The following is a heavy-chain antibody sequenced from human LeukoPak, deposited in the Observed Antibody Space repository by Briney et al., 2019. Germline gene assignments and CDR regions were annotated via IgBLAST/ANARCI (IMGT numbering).Heavy chain of an antibody. CDR1: GFTFDDYA. D-gene: IGHD6-13*01. Sequence: GGSLRLSCAASGFTFDDYAMHWVRQAPGKGLEWVSGISWNTGTIDYADSVKGRFTISRDNSKNTLYLQMNSLRAEDTAVYYCARERAAATTLDYWGQGTLVTVSS. CDR2: ISWNTGTI. J-gene: IGHJ4*02. V-gene: IGHV3-9*01. CDR3: ARERAAATTLDY.